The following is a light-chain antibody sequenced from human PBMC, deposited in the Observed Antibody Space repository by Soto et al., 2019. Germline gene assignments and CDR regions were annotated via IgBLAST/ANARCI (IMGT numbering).Light chain of an antibody. CDR3: QQLHSIPPFT. Sequence: IQLTQSPSFLSASVGDGVTITCRASQGISSSLAWYQQKPGKAPTLLIYAASTLQSGVPSRFSGSGSGTDFTLTIRSLQPEDFATYYCQQLHSIPPFTFGQGTKLEIK. CDR1: QGISSS. CDR2: AAS. V-gene: IGKV1-9*01. J-gene: IGKJ2*01.